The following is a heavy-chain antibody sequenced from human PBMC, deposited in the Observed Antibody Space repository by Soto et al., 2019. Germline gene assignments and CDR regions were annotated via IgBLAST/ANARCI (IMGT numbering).Heavy chain of an antibody. CDR1: GFSLTTSGVG. D-gene: IGHD2-15*01. J-gene: IGHJ6*02. CDR2: IYWDDEK. CDR3: AHTIFRYSFYYYGMDV. Sequence: QITLKESGPTLVKPTQTLTLTCTFSGFSLTTSGVGVGWIRQPPGKALEWLAVIYWDDEKRYSPSLKSRFTITKDTSKNQVVLTMTNMDPVDTATYYCAHTIFRYSFYYYGMDVWGQGTTVTVSS. V-gene: IGHV2-5*02.